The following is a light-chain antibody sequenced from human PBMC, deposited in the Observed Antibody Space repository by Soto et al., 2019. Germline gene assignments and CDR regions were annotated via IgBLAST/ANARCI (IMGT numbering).Light chain of an antibody. J-gene: IGKJ4*01. CDR3: QQYNNPRT. CDR2: GAS. CDR1: QSVGSN. Sequence: EIVMTQSPATLSVSPGERATLSCRASQSVGSNLAWYQQKPGQAPRLLIYGASTRATGIPARFSGSGSGTEFTLPISSLQSEDFAVYYCQQYNNPRTFGGGTKVEIK. V-gene: IGKV3-15*01.